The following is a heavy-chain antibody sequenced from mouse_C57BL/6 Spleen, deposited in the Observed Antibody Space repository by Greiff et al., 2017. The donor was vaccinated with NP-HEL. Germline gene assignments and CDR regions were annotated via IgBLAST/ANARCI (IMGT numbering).Heavy chain of an antibody. V-gene: IGHV1-80*01. Sequence: QVQLQQSGAELVKPGASVKISCNASGYAFSSYWMNWVKQRPGTGLEWIGQIYPGAGDTNYTGKFKGKATLTADKSSSTAYMQLSSLTSEDSAVYFCASLGRDYYAMDYWGQGTSVTVSS. CDR2: IYPGAGDT. J-gene: IGHJ4*01. D-gene: IGHD4-1*01. CDR3: ASLGRDYYAMDY. CDR1: GYAFSSYW.